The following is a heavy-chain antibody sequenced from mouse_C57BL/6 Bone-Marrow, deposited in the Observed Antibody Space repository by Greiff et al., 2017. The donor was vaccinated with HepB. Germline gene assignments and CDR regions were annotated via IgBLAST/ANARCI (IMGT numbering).Heavy chain of an antibody. D-gene: IGHD2-1*01. V-gene: IGHV14-4*01. CDR1: GFNIKDDY. Sequence: VQLQQSGAELVRPGASVKLSCTASGFNIKDDYMHWVKQRPEQGLEWIGRIDPDNGDTEYASKFQGKATITADKASNTAYLQLSSLTSEDTAVYYCARWCIYDGRYGYDYWGQGTTLTVSS. CDR2: IDPDNGDT. J-gene: IGHJ2*01. CDR3: ARWCIYDGRYGYDY.